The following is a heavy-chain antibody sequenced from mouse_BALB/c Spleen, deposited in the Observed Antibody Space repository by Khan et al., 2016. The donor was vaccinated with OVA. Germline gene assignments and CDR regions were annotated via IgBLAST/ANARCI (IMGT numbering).Heavy chain of an antibody. CDR3: VRGSVNSRFAY. J-gene: IGHJ3*01. Sequence: QVQLQQSGAEVVRPGVSVKISCKGSGYTFTDFAMHWVKQSRAKGLEWLGVISTYYGDADFNHKFRDKATMTVDKSSSTAYMALAGLTSEDSAIYYCVRGSVNSRFAYWGQGTLVTVSA. V-gene: IGHV1S137*01. CDR1: GYTFTDFA. CDR2: ISTYYGDA.